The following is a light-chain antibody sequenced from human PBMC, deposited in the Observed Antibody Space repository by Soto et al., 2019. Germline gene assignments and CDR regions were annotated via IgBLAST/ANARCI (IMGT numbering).Light chain of an antibody. CDR1: QSVSSNY. V-gene: IGKV3-20*01. J-gene: IGKJ1*01. CDR2: GAS. CDR3: QQYGSSPTWT. Sequence: ESVLTQSPGTLSLSPGERATLSCRASQSVSSNYLAWYQQKPGQAPRLLIYGASTRATGIPDRFSGSGSGTDFTLTISRLXXXXXAVYYCQQYGSSPTWTFGQGTKVEXX.